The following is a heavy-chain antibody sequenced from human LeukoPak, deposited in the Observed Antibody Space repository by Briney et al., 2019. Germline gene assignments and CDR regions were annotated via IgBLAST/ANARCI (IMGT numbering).Heavy chain of an antibody. CDR2: ISWNSGSI. D-gene: IGHD3-22*01. J-gene: IGHJ4*02. Sequence: GRSLRLSCAASGFTFDDYAMHWVRQAPGKGLEWVSGISWNSGSIGYADSVKGRFTISRDNAKNSLYLQMNSLRAEDTALYYCAKDDSSGSLDYWGQGTLVTVSS. CDR3: AKDDSSGSLDY. V-gene: IGHV3-9*01. CDR1: GFTFDDYA.